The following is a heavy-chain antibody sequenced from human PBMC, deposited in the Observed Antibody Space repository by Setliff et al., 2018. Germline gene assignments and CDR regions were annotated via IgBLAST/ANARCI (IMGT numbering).Heavy chain of an antibody. D-gene: IGHD6-19*01. CDR2: IYYSGST. Sequence: SETLSLTCTVSGGSISSSSYYWGWIRQPPGKGLEWIGSIYYSGSTYYNPSLKSRVTXXXXTSXXXXXXXXXXXXXXXXXXXXXXXXNRXXSGWYSYYYGMDVWGQGTTVTVSS. V-gene: IGHV4-39*01. J-gene: IGHJ6*02. CDR3: XXXNRXXSGWYSYYYGMDV. CDR1: GGSISSSSYY.